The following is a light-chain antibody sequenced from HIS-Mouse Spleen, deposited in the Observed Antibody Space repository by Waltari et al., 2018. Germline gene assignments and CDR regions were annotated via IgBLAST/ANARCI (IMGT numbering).Light chain of an antibody. CDR1: QSVLYSSNNKNY. V-gene: IGKV4-1*01. CDR2: LAS. Sequence: DIVMTQSPDSLAVSLGERATINCKSSQSVLYSSNNKNYLAWYQQKPGQPPMLLIYLASTREPGVPDRFSGSGSGTDFTLTISSLQAEDVAVYYCQQYYSTPYTFGQGTKLEIK. J-gene: IGKJ2*01. CDR3: QQYYSTPYT.